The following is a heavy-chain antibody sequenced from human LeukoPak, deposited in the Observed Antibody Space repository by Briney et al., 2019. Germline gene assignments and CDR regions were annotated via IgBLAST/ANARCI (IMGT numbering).Heavy chain of an antibody. CDR2: IIPIFGTA. CDR3: ASQYYYDSSGYYYVGSLDY. V-gene: IGHV1-69*13. J-gene: IGHJ4*02. Sequence: ASVKVSCKASGGTFSSYAISWVRQASGQGLEWMGGIIPIFGTANYAQKFQGRVTITADESTSTAYMELSSLRSEDTAVYYCASQYYYDSSGYYYVGSLDYWGQGTLVTVSS. CDR1: GGTFSSYA. D-gene: IGHD3-22*01.